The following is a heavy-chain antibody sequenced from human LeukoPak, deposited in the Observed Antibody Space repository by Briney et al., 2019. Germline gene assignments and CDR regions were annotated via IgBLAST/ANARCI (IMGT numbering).Heavy chain of an antibody. D-gene: IGHD3-10*01. CDR2: IYYSGST. V-gene: IGHV4-30-4*08. J-gene: IGHJ4*02. Sequence: PSETLSLTCTVSGGSISNGDYYWSWMRQPPGKGLEWIGYIYYSGSTYYNPSLKSRVTISVDTSKNQFSLKLSSVTAADTAVYYCASSSPMVYFDYWGQGTLVTVSS. CDR1: GGSISNGDYY. CDR3: ASSSPMVYFDY.